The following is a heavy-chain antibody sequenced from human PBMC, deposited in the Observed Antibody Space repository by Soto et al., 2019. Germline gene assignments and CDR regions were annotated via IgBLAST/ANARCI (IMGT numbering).Heavy chain of an antibody. CDR3: ARENYGDYAIDY. V-gene: IGHV3-30-3*01. CDR1: GFTFSSYA. J-gene: IGHJ4*02. D-gene: IGHD4-17*01. CDR2: ISYDGSNK. Sequence: QVQLVESGGGVVQPGRSLRLSCAASGFTFSSYAMHWVCQAPGKGLEWVAVISYDGSNKYYADSVKGRFTISRDNSKNTLYLQMNSLRAEDTAVYYCARENYGDYAIDYWGQGTLVTGSS.